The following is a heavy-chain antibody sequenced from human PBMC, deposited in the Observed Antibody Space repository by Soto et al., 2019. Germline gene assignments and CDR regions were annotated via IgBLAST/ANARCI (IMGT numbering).Heavy chain of an antibody. D-gene: IGHD6-19*01. CDR1: GVSISSSNW. Sequence: QVQLQESGPGLVKPSGTLSLTCAVSGVSISSSNWWSWVRQPPGEGLEWIGEIYHSGSTNYNPSLKSRVTISVDKFKDQFSLKLSAVTAADTAVYYCARGGLAIGCYYYYGVDVWGQGTTVTVSS. J-gene: IGHJ6*02. CDR2: IYHSGST. CDR3: ARGGLAIGCYYYYGVDV. V-gene: IGHV4-4*02.